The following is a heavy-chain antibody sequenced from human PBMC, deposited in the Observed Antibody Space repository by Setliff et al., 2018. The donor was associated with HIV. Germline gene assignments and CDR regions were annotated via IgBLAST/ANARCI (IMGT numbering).Heavy chain of an antibody. J-gene: IGHJ6*02. D-gene: IGHD3-22*01. CDR3: ARDGSYYDSSAYLGGRYYYYGMDV. CDR2: IYHSGST. CDR1: GFSISSDYY. Sequence: SETLSLTCTVSGFSISSDYYGGWIRQPPGKGLEWIGSIYHSGSTYYNPSLQSRVTMAVDTSKNQFSLKLSSVTAADTAVYYCARDGSYYDSSAYLGGRYYYYGMDVWGQGTTVTVSS. V-gene: IGHV4-38-2*02.